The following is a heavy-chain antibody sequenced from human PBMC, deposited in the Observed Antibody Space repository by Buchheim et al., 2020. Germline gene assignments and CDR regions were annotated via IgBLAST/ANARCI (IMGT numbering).Heavy chain of an antibody. Sequence: QVQLQESGPGLVKPSETLSLTCTVSGGSISSSSYYWGWIRQPPGKGLVWIGSIYYSGSTYYNPSLKSRVTISVDTSKNQFSLKLSSVTAADTAVYYCARGNVLRFLEEVDDWFDPWGQGTL. CDR1: GGSISSSSYY. CDR3: ARGNVLRFLEEVDDWFDP. V-gene: IGHV4-39*07. D-gene: IGHD3-3*01. J-gene: IGHJ5*02. CDR2: IYYSGST.